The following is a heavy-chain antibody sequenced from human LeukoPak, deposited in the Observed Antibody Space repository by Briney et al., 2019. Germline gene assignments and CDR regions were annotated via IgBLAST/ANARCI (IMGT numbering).Heavy chain of an antibody. CDR1: GFTFSDYY. Sequence: PWGSLRLSCAASGFTFSDYYMGWIRQAPGKGLEWVSYISSSGSTIYYADSVKGRFTISRDNAKNSLYLQMNSLRAEDTAVYYCARVPGGGEYYFDYWGQGTLVTVSS. V-gene: IGHV3-11*01. CDR2: ISSSGSTI. J-gene: IGHJ4*02. CDR3: ARVPGGGEYYFDY. D-gene: IGHD3-16*01.